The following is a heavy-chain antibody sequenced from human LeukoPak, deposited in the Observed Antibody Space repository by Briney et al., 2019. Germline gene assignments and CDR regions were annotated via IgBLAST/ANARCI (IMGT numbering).Heavy chain of an antibody. V-gene: IGHV4-39*07. J-gene: IGHJ4*01. Sequence: PSETLSLTCTVSGGSISSSSYYWGWIRQSPGKGLEWIGSIHHGGSTYYNPSLKSRVTISVDTSKNQFSLKVTSVTAADSAVYYCARDETLTALFDYWGQEPWSPSPQ. CDR1: GGSISSSSYY. CDR3: ARDETLTALFDY. CDR2: IHHGGST.